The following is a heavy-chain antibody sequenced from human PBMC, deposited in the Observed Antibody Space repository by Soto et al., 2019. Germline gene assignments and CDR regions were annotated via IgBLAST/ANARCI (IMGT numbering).Heavy chain of an antibody. CDR3: ARDPEW. J-gene: IGHJ3*01. Sequence: QVQLQESGPGLVKPSETLSLTCTVSGGSISSGGYYWSWIRQHPGKGLEWIGYIYNSGSTYYNASLKSRVTISADPSRNQFSLQMNSVTAADTAVYYFARDPEWWGQGTMVTVSS. V-gene: IGHV4-31*03. D-gene: IGHD2-8*01. CDR1: GGSISSGGYY. CDR2: IYNSGST.